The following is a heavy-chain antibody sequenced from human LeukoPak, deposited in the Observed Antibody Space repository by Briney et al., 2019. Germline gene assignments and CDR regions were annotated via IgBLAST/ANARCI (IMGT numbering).Heavy chain of an antibody. CDR1: GFTFSNYA. D-gene: IGHD3-22*01. V-gene: IGHV3-9*01. Sequence: GGSLRLSCAASGFTFSNYAMHWVRQAPGKGLEWVSGITWNRGSIGYADSVKGRFTISRDNAKKSLYLQMNSLRAEDTALYYCAKDRDYYDSSGYVFDIWGQGTMVTVSS. CDR3: AKDRDYYDSSGYVFDI. CDR2: ITWNRGSI. J-gene: IGHJ3*02.